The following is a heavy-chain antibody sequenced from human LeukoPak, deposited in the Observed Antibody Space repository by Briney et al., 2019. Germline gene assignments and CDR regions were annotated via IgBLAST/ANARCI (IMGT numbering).Heavy chain of an antibody. CDR1: GYTFTSYG. J-gene: IGHJ5*02. Sequence: AASVKVSCKASGYTFTSYGISWVRQAPGQGLEWMGWISAYNGNTNYAQKLQGRVTMTTDTSTSTAYMELRSLRSDDTAVYYCARAGYYDILTGYFQNWFDPWGQGTLVTVSS. V-gene: IGHV1-18*01. D-gene: IGHD3-9*01. CDR2: ISAYNGNT. CDR3: ARAGYYDILTGYFQNWFDP.